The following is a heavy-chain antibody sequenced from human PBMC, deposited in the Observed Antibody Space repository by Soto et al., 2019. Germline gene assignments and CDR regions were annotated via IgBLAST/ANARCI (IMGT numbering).Heavy chain of an antibody. V-gene: IGHV1-3*01. D-gene: IGHD2-15*01. J-gene: IGHJ3*02. CDR3: ARDRGSPDAFDI. CDR1: GYTFTSYA. Sequence: ASVQVSCKASGYTFTSYAIHWVRQAPGQRFEWKGWINGGNGYTKYSQKFQGRVTFTRYTSASTAYMELSSLRSEDTALYHCARDRGSPDAFDIWGQGTMVTVSS. CDR2: INGGNGYT.